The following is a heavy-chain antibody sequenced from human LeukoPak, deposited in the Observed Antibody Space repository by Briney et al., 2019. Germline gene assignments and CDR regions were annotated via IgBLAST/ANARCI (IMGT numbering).Heavy chain of an antibody. V-gene: IGHV3-74*01. CDR2: INSDGSRT. J-gene: IGHJ4*02. CDR1: GFTFSRYW. CDR3: ARVATYYIDY. D-gene: IGHD5-12*01. Sequence: GGSLRLSCAASGFTFSRYWMHWVRQAPGKGLVWVSLINSDGSRTTYADSVKGRFTISRDNSKNTLYLQMNSLRAEDTAVYYCARVATYYIDYWGQGTLVTVSS.